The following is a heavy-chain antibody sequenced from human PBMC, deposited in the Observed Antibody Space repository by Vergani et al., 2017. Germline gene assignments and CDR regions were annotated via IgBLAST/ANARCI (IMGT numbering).Heavy chain of an antibody. Sequence: EVQLLESGGGLVQPGGSLRLSCAASGFTFSSYAMSWVRQAPGKGLEWVSAISGSGGSTYYADSVKGRFTISRDNAKNSLYLQMNSLRAEDTAVYYCARESSGWYKGGWFDPWGQGTLVTVSS. V-gene: IGHV3-23*01. CDR1: GFTFSSYA. D-gene: IGHD6-19*01. CDR2: ISGSGGST. CDR3: ARESSGWYKGGWFDP. J-gene: IGHJ5*02.